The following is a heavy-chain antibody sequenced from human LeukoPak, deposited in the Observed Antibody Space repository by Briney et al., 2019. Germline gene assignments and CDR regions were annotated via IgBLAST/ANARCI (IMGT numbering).Heavy chain of an antibody. Sequence: AGGKVSCKASGYVFSGYGISWVRQAPGQGIEWMGWVSDYNGNRNYAQKFQGRVSMTTDKSTTTAYMELRSLRSDDTAGYYCARDGPIAARPRAFDIWGQGTMVTVSS. D-gene: IGHD6-6*01. CDR2: VSDYNGNR. CDR3: ARDGPIAARPRAFDI. V-gene: IGHV1-18*01. CDR1: GYVFSGYG. J-gene: IGHJ3*02.